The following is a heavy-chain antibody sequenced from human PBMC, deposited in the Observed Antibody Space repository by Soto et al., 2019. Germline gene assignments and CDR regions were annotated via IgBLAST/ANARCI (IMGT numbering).Heavy chain of an antibody. CDR3: ASEVALRFDP. V-gene: IGHV4-39*01. J-gene: IGHJ5*02. CDR2: FYSGST. D-gene: IGHD2-15*01. CDR1: GGSISSRSYF. Sequence: QLQLQESGPGLVKPSETLSLTCTVSGGSISSRSYFWGWIRQSPGKGLEWIGNFYSGSTFYNPSLKSRVTISVDTSKNQFSLKLSSVTAADTAVYYCASEVALRFDPWGQGTLVTVSS.